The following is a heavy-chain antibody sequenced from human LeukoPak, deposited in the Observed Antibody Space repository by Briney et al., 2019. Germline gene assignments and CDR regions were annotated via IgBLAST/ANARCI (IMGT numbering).Heavy chain of an antibody. D-gene: IGHD3-22*01. V-gene: IGHV4-34*01. Sequence: PSETLSLTCAVYGGSFSGYYWSWIRQPPGKGLEWIGEINHSGSTNYNPSLKSRVTISVDTSKNQFSLKVTSVTAADTAVYYCARHYYDSSGYYPWYFDYWGQGTLVTVSS. J-gene: IGHJ4*02. CDR2: INHSGST. CDR1: GGSFSGYY. CDR3: ARHYYDSSGYYPWYFDY.